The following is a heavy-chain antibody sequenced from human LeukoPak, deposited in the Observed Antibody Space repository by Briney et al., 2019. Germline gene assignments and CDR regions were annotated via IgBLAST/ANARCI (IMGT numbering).Heavy chain of an antibody. Sequence: GGSLRLSCTVSGFTVSSNSMSWVRQAPGKGLEWVSFIYSDNTHYSDSVKGRFTISRDNFKNTLYLQMNSLRAEDTAVYYCARDNGYCSGGSCLEAGADAFDIWGQGTMVTVSS. CDR1: GFTVSSNS. CDR2: IYSDNT. CDR3: ARDNGYCSGGSCLEAGADAFDI. V-gene: IGHV3-53*01. D-gene: IGHD2-15*01. J-gene: IGHJ3*02.